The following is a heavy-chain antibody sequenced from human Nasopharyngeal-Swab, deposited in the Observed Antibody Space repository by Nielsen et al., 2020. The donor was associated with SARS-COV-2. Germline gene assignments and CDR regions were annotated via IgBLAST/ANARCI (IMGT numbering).Heavy chain of an antibody. CDR2: LKTDGSDT. J-gene: IGHJ4*02. CDR3: ARDPPLWFGELLLGLYYFDY. CDR1: GFSFSTYW. D-gene: IGHD3-10*01. Sequence: GESLKISCAASGFSFSTYWMHWVRHTPGKGLVWVSRLKTDGSDTMYADSVKGRFTISRDNAKNSLYLQMNSLRAEDTAVYYCARDPPLWFGELLLGLYYFDYWGQGTLVTVSS. V-gene: IGHV3-74*03.